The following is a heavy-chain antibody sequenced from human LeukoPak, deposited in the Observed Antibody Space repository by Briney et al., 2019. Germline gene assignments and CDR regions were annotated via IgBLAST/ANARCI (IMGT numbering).Heavy chain of an antibody. CDR2: IYYSGST. Sequence: SETLSLTCTVSGGSISSSSYYWGWIRQPPGKGLEWIGSIYYSGSTNYNPSLKSRVTISVDTSKNQFSLKLSSVTAADTAVYYCARGSRGYSYGWGQGTLVTVSS. V-gene: IGHV4-39*07. CDR1: GGSISSSSYY. D-gene: IGHD5-18*01. CDR3: ARGSRGYSYG. J-gene: IGHJ4*02.